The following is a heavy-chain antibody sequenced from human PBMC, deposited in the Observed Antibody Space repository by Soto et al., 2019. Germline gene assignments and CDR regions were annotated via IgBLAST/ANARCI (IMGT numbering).Heavy chain of an antibody. Sequence: QVQLVESGGGVVQPGRSLRLSCAASGFTFSSYGMHWVRQAPGKGLEWVAVISYDGSNKYYADSVKGRFTISRDNSKNTLYLQMNSLRAEDTAVYYCANSRPGYSTSWPHEYWGQGTLVTVSS. J-gene: IGHJ4*02. CDR1: GFTFSSYG. CDR3: ANSRPGYSTSWPHEY. CDR2: ISYDGSNK. D-gene: IGHD6-13*01. V-gene: IGHV3-30*18.